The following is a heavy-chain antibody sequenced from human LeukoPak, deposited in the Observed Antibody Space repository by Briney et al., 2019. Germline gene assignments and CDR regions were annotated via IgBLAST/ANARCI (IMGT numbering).Heavy chain of an antibody. CDR2: ISGSGGST. CDR3: ARDKLPVDY. J-gene: IGHJ4*02. V-gene: IGHV3-23*01. D-gene: IGHD2-2*01. Sequence: PGGSLRLSCAASGFTFSSYAMSWVRQAPGKGLEWVSAISGSGGSTYYADSVKGRFTISRDNAKDSLYLQMNSLRAEDTAVYYCARDKLPVDYWGQGTLVTVSS. CDR1: GFTFSSYA.